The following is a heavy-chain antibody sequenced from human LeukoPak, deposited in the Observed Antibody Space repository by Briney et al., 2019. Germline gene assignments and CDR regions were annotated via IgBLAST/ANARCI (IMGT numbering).Heavy chain of an antibody. CDR3: VKVVNYDSTAHYYVG. Sequence: GGSLRLTCSASGFTFSSYGMHWVRQAPGKGLEYVSAITSNGGSTFYADSVKGRFTISRDNSKNTLYLQMSSLRAEDTALYYCVKVVNYDSTAHYYVGWGQGTMVTVSS. CDR2: ITSNGGST. D-gene: IGHD3-22*01. J-gene: IGHJ3*01. V-gene: IGHV3-64D*09. CDR1: GFTFSSYG.